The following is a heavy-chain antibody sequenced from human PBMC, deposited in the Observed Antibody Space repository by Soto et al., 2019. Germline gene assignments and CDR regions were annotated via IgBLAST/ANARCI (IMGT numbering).Heavy chain of an antibody. CDR3: AKDMGQLGYFDY. J-gene: IGHJ4*02. D-gene: IGHD1-1*01. CDR1: GFAFSSYG. CDR2: ISYDGFNK. Sequence: QVQLVESGGGVVQPGRSLRLSCAASGFAFSSYGMHWVRQAPGKGLEWVAVISYDGFNKYYADSVKGRFTISRDNSKNTLYLQMNSLRAEDTAVYHCAKDMGQLGYFDYWGQGTLVTVSS. V-gene: IGHV3-30*18.